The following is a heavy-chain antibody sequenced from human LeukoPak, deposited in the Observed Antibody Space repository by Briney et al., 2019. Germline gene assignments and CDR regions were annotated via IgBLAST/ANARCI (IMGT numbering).Heavy chain of an antibody. CDR3: ARDGGYSGYDSFDY. V-gene: IGHV1-2*04. CDR2: INPNSGGT. D-gene: IGHD5-12*01. J-gene: IGHJ4*02. CDR1: GYTFTGYY. Sequence: ASVKVSCKASGYTFTGYYMHWVRQAPGQGLEWMGWINPNSGGTNYAQKFQGWVTMTRDTSISTAYMELSRLRSDDTAVYYCARDGGYSGYDSFDYWGQETLVTVSS.